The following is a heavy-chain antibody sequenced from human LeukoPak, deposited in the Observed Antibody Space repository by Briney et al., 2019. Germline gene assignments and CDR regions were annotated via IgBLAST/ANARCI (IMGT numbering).Heavy chain of an antibody. CDR3: ARHEAMGFDYYYYGMDV. D-gene: IGHD5-18*01. CDR2: IYYSGST. Sequence: PSETLSLTCTVSGGSISSYYWSWIRQPPGKGLEWIGYIYYSGSTNYNPSLKSRVTISVDTSKNQFSLKLSSVTAADTAVYYCARHEAMGFDYYYYGMDVWGQGTTVTVSS. J-gene: IGHJ6*02. CDR1: GGSISSYY. V-gene: IGHV4-59*08.